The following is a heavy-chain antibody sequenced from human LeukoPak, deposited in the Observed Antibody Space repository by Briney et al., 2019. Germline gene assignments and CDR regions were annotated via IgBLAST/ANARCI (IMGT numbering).Heavy chain of an antibody. J-gene: IGHJ4*02. CDR3: AKDRNGQTYFYDSSSFDY. D-gene: IGHD3-22*01. CDR1: GLTFSSYA. V-gene: IGHV3-23*01. CDR2: ISGSGGST. Sequence: GGSLRLSCAASGLTFSSYAMSWVRQAPGKGLEWVSAISGSGGSTYYADSVKGRFTISRDNSKNTLYLQMNSLRAEDTAVYYYAKDRNGQTYFYDSSSFDYWGQGTLVTVSS.